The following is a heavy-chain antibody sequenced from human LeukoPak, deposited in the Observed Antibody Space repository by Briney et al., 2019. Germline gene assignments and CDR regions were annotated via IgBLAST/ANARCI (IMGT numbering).Heavy chain of an antibody. CDR2: MNPNSGNT. D-gene: IGHD3-22*01. V-gene: IGHV1-8*01. CDR3: ARDRNIDSSGYYYDAFDI. CDR1: GYTFTSYD. Sequence: GASVKVSCKASGYTFTSYDINWVRQATGQGLEWMGWMNPNSGNTGYAQTFQGRVTMTRNTSISTAYMELSSLRSEDTAVYYCARDRNIDSSGYYYDAFDIWGQGTMVTVSS. J-gene: IGHJ3*02.